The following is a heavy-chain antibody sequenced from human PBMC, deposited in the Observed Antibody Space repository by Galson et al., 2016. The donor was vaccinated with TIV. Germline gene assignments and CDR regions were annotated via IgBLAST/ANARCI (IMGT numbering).Heavy chain of an antibody. CDR3: ARDRRHCGNECYLYYYYGMDV. V-gene: IGHV3-53*05. CDR1: GLSVSDNY. J-gene: IGHJ6*02. CDR2: ISSGGYT. D-gene: IGHD2-21*01. Sequence: SLRLSCATSGLSVSDNYMTWVRQAPGKGLKLVSLISSGGYTHYADSAKGRFTISRDNSKNTLFLQMNNLRPEDTAVYYCARDRRHCGNECYLYYYYGMDVWGRGTTVTVSS.